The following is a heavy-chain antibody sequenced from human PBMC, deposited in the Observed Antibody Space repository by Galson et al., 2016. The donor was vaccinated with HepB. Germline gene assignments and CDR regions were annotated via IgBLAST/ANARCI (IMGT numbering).Heavy chain of an antibody. J-gene: IGHJ4*02. CDR2: INQDGTAE. CDR1: GFTFSDYW. V-gene: IGHV3-7*03. D-gene: IGHD2-21*02. Sequence: SLRLSCAASGFTFSDYWMSWLRQAPGKGLEWVANINQDGTAEYYLDSVKGRFTIARDNSKNTLYLQMNSLRAEDTAVYYYAKGRYCGGDCYSSDYWGQGTLVTVSS. CDR3: AKGRYCGGDCYSSDY.